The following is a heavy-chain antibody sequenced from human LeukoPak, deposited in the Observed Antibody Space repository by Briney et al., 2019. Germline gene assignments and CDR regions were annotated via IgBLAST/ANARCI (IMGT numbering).Heavy chain of an antibody. J-gene: IGHJ4*02. CDR1: GFTFSGNG. Sequence: PGGSLRPSCAASGFTFSGNGMSWVRQAPGKGPEWVSGVTGDGATTYYADSVKGRFTISRDNSKNTVYLQMNSLRAEDTAFYYCAKMQGYFDYWSQGTLVTVSA. CDR3: AKMQGYFDY. V-gene: IGHV3-23*01. CDR2: VTGDGATT.